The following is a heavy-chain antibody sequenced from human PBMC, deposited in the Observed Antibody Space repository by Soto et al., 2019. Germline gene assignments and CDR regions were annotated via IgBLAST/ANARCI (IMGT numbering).Heavy chain of an antibody. Sequence: ASETLSLTCTVFGGSVSIGDYLWSWIRQRPGKGLEWIGYIHDSGNTYYNPSLKSRVTISLDTSKNQFSLKVTSMTAADTAVYFCARARGGDSGDYASLFDRWGQGNLVTVSS. CDR2: IHDSGNT. CDR1: GGSVSIGDYL. V-gene: IGHV4-30-4*01. CDR3: ARARGGDSGDYASLFDR. D-gene: IGHD4-17*01. J-gene: IGHJ5*02.